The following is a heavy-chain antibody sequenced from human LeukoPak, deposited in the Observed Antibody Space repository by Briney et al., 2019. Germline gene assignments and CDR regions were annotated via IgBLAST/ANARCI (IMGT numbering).Heavy chain of an antibody. CDR1: GGSFSGYY. J-gene: IGHJ6*02. D-gene: IGHD5-12*01. CDR2: INHSGST. CDR3: ARDKWSGYDFDYYYYGMDV. V-gene: IGHV4-34*01. Sequence: SETLSLTCAVYGGSFSGYYWSWIRQPPGKGLEWIGEINHSGSTNYNPSLKSRVTISVDKSKNQFSLKLSSVTAADTAVYYCARDKWSGYDFDYYYYGMDVWGQGTTVTVSS.